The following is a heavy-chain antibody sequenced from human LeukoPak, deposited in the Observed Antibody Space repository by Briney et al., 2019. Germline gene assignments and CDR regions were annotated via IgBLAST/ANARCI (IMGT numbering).Heavy chain of an antibody. V-gene: IGHV3-15*01. Sequence: GGSLRLSCAASGFTFSIAWMIWVRQAPGKGLEWVGRIKSRGDGETRDYAAPVKDRFIISRDDSKNTLYLQMNSLRTEDTAIYYCAAVGEWLSNAFNTWGQGTLVTVSA. D-gene: IGHD3-3*01. CDR2: IKSRGDGETR. CDR3: AAVGEWLSNAFNT. CDR1: GFTFSIAW. J-gene: IGHJ3*02.